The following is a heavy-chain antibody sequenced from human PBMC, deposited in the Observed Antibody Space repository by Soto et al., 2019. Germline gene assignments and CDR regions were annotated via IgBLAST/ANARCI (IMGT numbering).Heavy chain of an antibody. D-gene: IGHD2-15*01. J-gene: IGHJ6*02. CDR1: GYTFTSYY. CDR2: INPSGGST. CDR3: AREPPPAADYYYGMDV. V-gene: IGHV1-46*01. Sequence: ASVKVSCKASGYTFTSYYMHWVRQAPGQGLEWMGIINPSGGSTSYAQKFQGRVTMTRDTSTSTVYMELSSLRSEDTAVYYCAREPPPAADYYYGMDVWGQGTTVTVSS.